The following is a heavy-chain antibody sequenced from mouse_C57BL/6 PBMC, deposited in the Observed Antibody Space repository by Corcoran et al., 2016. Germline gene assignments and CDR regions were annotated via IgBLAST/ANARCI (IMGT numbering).Heavy chain of an antibody. CDR2: INPNNGGT. D-gene: IGHD1-1*01. J-gene: IGHJ3*01. V-gene: IGHV1-22*01. Sequence: EVQLQQSGPELVKPGASVKMSCKASGYTFTDYNMHWVKKSHGKSLEWIGYINPNNGGTSYNQKFKGKATLTVNKSSSTAYMELRSLTSEDSAVYYCARAYYYGSSYVWFAYWGQGTLVTVSA. CDR1: GYTFTDYN. CDR3: ARAYYYGSSYVWFAY.